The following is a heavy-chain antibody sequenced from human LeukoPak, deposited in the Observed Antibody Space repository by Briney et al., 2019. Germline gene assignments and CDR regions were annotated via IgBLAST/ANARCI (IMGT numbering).Heavy chain of an antibody. CDR3: AKDQIGAKAVYYYYMDV. D-gene: IGHD1-26*01. J-gene: IGHJ6*03. CDR1: GFTFRSYA. CDR2: ISASGDNT. Sequence: GGSLRLSCAASGFTFRSYAMSWVRQAPGKGLEWVSLISASGDNTYYADSVKGRFTISRDTSKNTLYLQMNSLRAEDTAVYYCAKDQIGAKAVYYYYMDVWGKGATVTVSS. V-gene: IGHV3-23*01.